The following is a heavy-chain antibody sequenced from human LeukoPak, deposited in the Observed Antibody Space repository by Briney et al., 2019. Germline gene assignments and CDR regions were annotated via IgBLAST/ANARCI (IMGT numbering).Heavy chain of an antibody. V-gene: IGHV4-31*03. CDR2: IFNSGTT. CDR1: GGSISSGSYL. CDR3: ARGWGMISSTGASRLFWFDP. Sequence: PSQTLSLTCTVSGGSISSGSYLWSWIRQHPEKGLEWIGYIFNSGTTDSNPSLKSRVTMSVDTSKSQFSLRLNSVTAADTAVYYCARGWGMISSTGASRLFWFDPWGQGTLVTVST. J-gene: IGHJ5*02. D-gene: IGHD2-8*02.